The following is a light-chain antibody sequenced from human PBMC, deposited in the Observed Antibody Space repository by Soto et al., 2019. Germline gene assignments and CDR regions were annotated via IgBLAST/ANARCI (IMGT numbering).Light chain of an antibody. CDR1: SSDVGGYND. V-gene: IGLV2-11*01. Sequence: QSALTQPRSVSGSPGQSVTISCTGTSSDVGGYNDVSWYQQHPGKAPKLMIYDVSKRPSGVPDRFSGSKSANTASLTISGLQAEDESDYDCCSYAGSSWVFGTGTKVTVL. J-gene: IGLJ1*01. CDR3: CSYAGSSWV. CDR2: DVS.